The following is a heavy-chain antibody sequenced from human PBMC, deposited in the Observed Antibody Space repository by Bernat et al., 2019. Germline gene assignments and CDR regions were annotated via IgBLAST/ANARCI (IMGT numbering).Heavy chain of an antibody. CDR1: GFTFSSYA. CDR2: ISYDGSNK. J-gene: IGHJ4*02. Sequence: QVQLVESGGGVVQPGRSLRLSCAASGFTFSSYAMHWVRQAPDKGLEWVAVISYDGSNKYYADSVKGRFTISRDNSKNTLYLQMNSLRAEDTAVYYCARVGIVGATNDYWGQGTLVTVSS. CDR3: ARVGIVGATNDY. V-gene: IGHV3-30-3*01. D-gene: IGHD1-26*01.